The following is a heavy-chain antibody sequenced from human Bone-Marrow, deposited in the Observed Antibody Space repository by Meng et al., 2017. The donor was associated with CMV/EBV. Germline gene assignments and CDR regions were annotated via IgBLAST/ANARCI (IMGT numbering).Heavy chain of an antibody. CDR3: ARDVQSGAAGY. D-gene: IGHD3-10*01. CDR1: GYTFNDFW. V-gene: IGHV1-2*02. Sequence: CKPSGYTFNDFWIHWVRQAPGQGPEWMGWINPKSGGTNFAQKFEGRVTMTADTFTRTIYLELNGLRNDDTAMYYCARDVQSGAAGYWGQGTLVTVSS. J-gene: IGHJ4*02. CDR2: INPKSGGT.